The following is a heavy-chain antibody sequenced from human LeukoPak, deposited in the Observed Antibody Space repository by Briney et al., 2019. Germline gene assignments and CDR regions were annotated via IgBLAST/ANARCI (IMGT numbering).Heavy chain of an antibody. CDR3: ARDYVVVVPAATNWFDP. V-gene: IGHV1-2*02. Sequence: ASVKVSCKASGYTFTGYYMHSVRQAPGQGLEWMGWINPNSGGTNYAQKFQGRVTMTRDTSISTAYMELSRLRSDDTAVYYCARDYVVVVPAATNWFDPWGQGTLVTVSS. CDR1: GYTFTGYY. J-gene: IGHJ5*02. D-gene: IGHD2-2*01. CDR2: INPNSGGT.